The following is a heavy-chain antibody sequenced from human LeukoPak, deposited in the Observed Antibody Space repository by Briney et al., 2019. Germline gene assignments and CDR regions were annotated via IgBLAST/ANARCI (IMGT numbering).Heavy chain of an antibody. CDR1: GGSISSYY. Sequence: SETLSLTCTVSGGSISSYYWSWIRQPPGKELEWIGYIYYSGSTNYNPSLKSRVTISVDTSKNQFSLKLSSVTAADAAVYYCASFNSLVSHMAHYSSGSYWAAFDIWGQGTMVTVSS. CDR3: ASFNSLVSHMAHYSSGSYWAAFDI. V-gene: IGHV4-59*01. CDR2: IYYSGST. D-gene: IGHD3-10*01. J-gene: IGHJ3*02.